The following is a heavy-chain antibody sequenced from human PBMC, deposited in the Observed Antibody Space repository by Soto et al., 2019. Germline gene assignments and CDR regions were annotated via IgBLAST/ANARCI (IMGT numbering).Heavy chain of an antibody. D-gene: IGHD6-13*01. CDR3: ARDDSRSYYYYYGMDV. CDR1: GGTFSSYA. Sequence: QVQLVQSGAEVKKPGSSVKVSCKASGGTFSSYAISWVRQAPGQGLEWMGGIIPIFGTANYALKFQGRVTITADESTSTTYIEAMSLRSDEAAVFYCARDDSRSYYYYYGMDVWCQGTTVTVSS. V-gene: IGHV1-69*01. J-gene: IGHJ6*02. CDR2: IIPIFGTA.